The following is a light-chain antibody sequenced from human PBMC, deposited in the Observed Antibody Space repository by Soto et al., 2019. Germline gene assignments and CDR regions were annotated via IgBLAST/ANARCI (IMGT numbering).Light chain of an antibody. V-gene: IGKV3-20*01. Sequence: EIVLTQSPGTLSLSPGERATLSCRASQTVSNNYLAWYHQKPGQAPRLLIYGASSRATGIPDRFSGSGSGTKFPPTISREQAEDFADYCWQQDNYRPPFGQGTKVDIK. J-gene: IGKJ1*01. CDR1: QTVSNNY. CDR2: GAS. CDR3: QQDNYRPP.